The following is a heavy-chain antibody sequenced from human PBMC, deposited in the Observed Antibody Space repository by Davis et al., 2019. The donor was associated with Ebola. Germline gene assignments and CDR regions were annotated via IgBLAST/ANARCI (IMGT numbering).Heavy chain of an antibody. J-gene: IGHJ6*04. CDR2: INPNSGGT. CDR3: ASGYYYDSSGYYYYYGMDV. V-gene: IGHV1-2*06. CDR1: GYTFTGYY. Sequence: AASVKVSCKASGYTFTGYYMHWVRQAPGQGLEWMGRINPNSGGTNYAQKLQGRVTMTTDTSTSTAYMELSSLRSEDTAVYYCASGYYYDSSGYYYYYGMDVWGKGTTVTVSS. D-gene: IGHD3-22*01.